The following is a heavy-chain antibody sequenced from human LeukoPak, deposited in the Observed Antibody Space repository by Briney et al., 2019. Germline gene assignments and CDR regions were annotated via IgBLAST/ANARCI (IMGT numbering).Heavy chain of an antibody. J-gene: IGHJ4*02. D-gene: IGHD1-14*01. V-gene: IGHV4-34*01. CDR3: ARGKLTEFDY. CDR1: GGSFSGYY. CDR2: INHSGRT. Sequence: SETLSLTCAVYGGSFSGYYWSWIRQPPGKGLEWIAEINHSGRTNYTPSLKSRATIAVNTSKSQFSLKLSSVTSADTAVYYGARGKLTEFDYWGQGTLVTVSS.